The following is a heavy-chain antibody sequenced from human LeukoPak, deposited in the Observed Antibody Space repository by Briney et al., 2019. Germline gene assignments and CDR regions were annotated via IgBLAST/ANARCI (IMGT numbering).Heavy chain of an antibody. CDR1: GFTFSSYD. V-gene: IGHV3-13*04. D-gene: IGHD6-13*01. CDR2: IGTAGDT. Sequence: GGSLRLSCAASGFTFSSYDMHWVRQPTGKGLEWVSVIGTAGDTYYPGSVKGRFTISRENAKNSLYLQMNSLRAEDTAVYYCAKAPLAAAGSAEYFQHWGQGTLVTVSS. J-gene: IGHJ1*01. CDR3: AKAPLAAAGSAEYFQH.